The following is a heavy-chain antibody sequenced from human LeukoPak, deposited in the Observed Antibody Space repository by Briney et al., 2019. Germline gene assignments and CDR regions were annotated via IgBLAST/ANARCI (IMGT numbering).Heavy chain of an antibody. J-gene: IGHJ4*02. CDR1: GFTFSRSS. CDR3: VKGPHYGAYTDYFDF. D-gene: IGHD4-17*01. Sequence: PGGSLRLSCAASGFTFSRSSMNWVRQAPGKGLDWVASIKQGGSENFYVDSVKGRFTISRDDAKNSLYLQMSTLRVEDTALYYCVKGPHYGAYTDYFDFWGQGTLVTVSS. CDR2: IKQGGSEN. V-gene: IGHV3-7*01.